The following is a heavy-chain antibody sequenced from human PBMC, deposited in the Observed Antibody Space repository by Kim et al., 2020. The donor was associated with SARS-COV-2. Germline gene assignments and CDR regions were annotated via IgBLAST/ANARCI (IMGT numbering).Heavy chain of an antibody. J-gene: IGHJ6*02. Sequence: KFQGRGTMTRDTATSTVYMGLSSLRSEDTAVYYCARDRLLSYYYYGMDVWGQGTTVTVSS. CDR3: ARDRLLSYYYYGMDV. D-gene: IGHD3-22*01. V-gene: IGHV1-46*01.